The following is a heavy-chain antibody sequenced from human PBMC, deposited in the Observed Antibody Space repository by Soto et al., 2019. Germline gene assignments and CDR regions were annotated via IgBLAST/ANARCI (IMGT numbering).Heavy chain of an antibody. V-gene: IGHV1-18*04. CDR3: ARDLASRGLDV. CDR1: RYTFISYY. J-gene: IGHJ6*02. Sequence: QVQLVQSGAEVKKPGASVKVSCKASRYTFISYYISWVRQAPGQGLEWMGWINPYNDNTNYTQKFQGRVTMNTDTSTSTAYMELRSLRSDDTAVYYCARDLASRGLDVCGQGTSVTVSS. CDR2: INPYNDNT.